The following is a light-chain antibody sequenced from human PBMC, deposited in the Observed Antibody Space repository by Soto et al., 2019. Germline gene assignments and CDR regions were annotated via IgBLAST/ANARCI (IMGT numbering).Light chain of an antibody. V-gene: IGLV7-46*01. Sequence: GVTQEPSLTVSPGGTVTLTCGSSTGAVTSGHYPYWFQQKPGQAPRTVIYDTSNKHSWTPARFSGSLLGGKAALTLSGAQPEDEAEYYCLLSYSGARVFGGGTKVTVL. CDR2: DTS. CDR1: TGAVTSGHY. CDR3: LLSYSGARV. J-gene: IGLJ2*01.